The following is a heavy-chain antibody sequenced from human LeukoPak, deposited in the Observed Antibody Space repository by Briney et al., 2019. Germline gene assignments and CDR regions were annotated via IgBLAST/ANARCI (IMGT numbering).Heavy chain of an antibody. D-gene: IGHD5-24*01. CDR2: ISTTGGYT. CDR3: AKKPATIKFPFDI. V-gene: IGHV3-23*01. CDR1: GFSFSTYD. Sequence: PGGSLRLSCVGSGFSFSTYDMGWVRQTPGKGLEWVSAISTTGGYTEDADSVKGRFTISRDNSQNTLFLQMHSLRAEDTAVYYCAKKPATIKFPFDISGQGTLVTVSP. J-gene: IGHJ4*02.